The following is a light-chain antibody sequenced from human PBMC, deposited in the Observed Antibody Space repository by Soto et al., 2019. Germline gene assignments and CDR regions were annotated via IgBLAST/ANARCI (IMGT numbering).Light chain of an antibody. V-gene: IGLV2-11*01. CDR3: CSYAGSYTGV. CDR2: DVS. J-gene: IGLJ2*01. Sequence: QTVVTQPRSVSGSPGQSVTISCTGTSSDVGGYNYVSWYQQHPGKAPKLMIYDVSKRPSGVPDRFSGSKSGNTASLTISGLQAEDEADYYCCSYAGSYTGVFGGGTKVTVL. CDR1: SSDVGGYNY.